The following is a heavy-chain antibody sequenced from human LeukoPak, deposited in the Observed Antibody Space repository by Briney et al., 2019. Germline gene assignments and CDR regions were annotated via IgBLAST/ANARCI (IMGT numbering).Heavy chain of an antibody. Sequence: GGSLRLSCAASGFTFGNYWMSWVRQAPGKGPEWVAHINMDGSEKYYVDSVKGRFTISRDNAKNSLYLQMSSLKVEDMAVYYCARDKVTYWGPGTLVTVSS. V-gene: IGHV3-7*01. J-gene: IGHJ4*02. CDR1: GFTFGNYW. CDR3: ARDKVTY. CDR2: INMDGSEK.